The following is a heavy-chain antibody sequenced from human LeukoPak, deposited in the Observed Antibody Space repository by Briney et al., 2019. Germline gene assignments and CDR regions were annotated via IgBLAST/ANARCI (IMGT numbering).Heavy chain of an antibody. D-gene: IGHD4-17*01. CDR2: IKSKTDGGTT. CDR3: TTDRDYGDYPEYYY. Sequence: AGGSLRLSCAASRFTFSNAWMSWVRQAPGKGLEWVGHIKSKTDGGTTDYAAPVKGRFTISRDDSKNTLYLQMNNLKTEDTAVYYCTTDRDYGDYPEYYYWGQGTLVTVSS. J-gene: IGHJ4*02. CDR1: RFTFSNAW. V-gene: IGHV3-15*01.